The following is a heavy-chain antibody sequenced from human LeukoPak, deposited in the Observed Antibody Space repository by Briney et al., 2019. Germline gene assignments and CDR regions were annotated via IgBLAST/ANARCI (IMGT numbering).Heavy chain of an antibody. J-gene: IGHJ5*02. CDR1: GGSISSSSYY. D-gene: IGHD3-10*01. CDR2: IYYSGST. V-gene: IGHV4-39*07. CDR3: ARVKSSRDYYGPNWFDP. Sequence: SETLSLTCTVSGGSISSSSYYWGWIRQPPGKGLEWIGSIYYSGSTYYNPSLKSRVTISVDTSKNQFSLKLSSVTAADTAMYYCARVKSSRDYYGPNWFDPWGQGTLVTSPQ.